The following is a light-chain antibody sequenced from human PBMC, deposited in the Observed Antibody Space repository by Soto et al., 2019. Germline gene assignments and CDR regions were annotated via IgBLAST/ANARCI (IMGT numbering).Light chain of an antibody. CDR1: QSITNW. Sequence: DIQMTQSPSTLSASVGDRLSITCRASQSITNWLAWYQQKPGKAPKLLIYKASSLQSEVPSRFSGSASGPEFTLTISSLQPDDFATYYCQQYNSYWTFGQGTKV. CDR3: QQYNSYWT. CDR2: KAS. V-gene: IGKV1-5*03. J-gene: IGKJ1*01.